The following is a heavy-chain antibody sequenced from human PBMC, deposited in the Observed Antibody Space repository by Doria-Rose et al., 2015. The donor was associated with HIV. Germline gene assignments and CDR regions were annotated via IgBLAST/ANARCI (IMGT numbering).Heavy chain of an antibody. CDR1: GVSLSSPGMG. D-gene: IGHD6-13*01. J-gene: IGHJ4*02. Sequence: QVTLKESGPVLVKPTETLTLTCTVSGVSLSSPGMGVSWIRQPPGKALEWLAKIFSDDERSYKTSLKSRITISRGTSKSQVVLTMTDMDPVDTATYYCARIKSSRWYHKYYFDFWGQGTLVIVSA. CDR3: ARIKSSRWYHKYYFDF. V-gene: IGHV2-26*01. CDR2: IFSDDER.